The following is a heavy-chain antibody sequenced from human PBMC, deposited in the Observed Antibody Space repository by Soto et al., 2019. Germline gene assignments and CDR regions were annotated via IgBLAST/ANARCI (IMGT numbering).Heavy chain of an antibody. V-gene: IGHV3-23*04. D-gene: IGHD2-2*01. J-gene: IGHJ6*02. CDR1: GFTFSSYT. Sequence: EGQLVESGGGLVQPGGSLRLSCAASGFTFSSYTMNWVRQAPGKGLEWVSLISARGGSTYYADSVKGRFTISRDNSKNTLYLQMNSLRAEDTGVYYCARDPPNDKTQLDYGMDVWGQGTAVTVSS. CDR2: ISARGGST. CDR3: ARDPPNDKTQLDYGMDV.